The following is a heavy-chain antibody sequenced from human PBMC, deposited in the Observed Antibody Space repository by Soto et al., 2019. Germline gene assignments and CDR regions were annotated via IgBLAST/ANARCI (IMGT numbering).Heavy chain of an antibody. CDR2: ISAYNGNT. CDR1: GYTFTSYG. D-gene: IGHD3-3*02. V-gene: IGHV1-18*04. J-gene: IGHJ4*02. Sequence: DSVKVSCKASGYTFTSYGISWVRQAPGQGLEWMGWISAYNGNTNYAQKLQGRVTMTTDTSTSTAYMELRSLRSDDTAVYYCARVEFLEWLPAHDYWGQGTLVTVSS. CDR3: ARVEFLEWLPAHDY.